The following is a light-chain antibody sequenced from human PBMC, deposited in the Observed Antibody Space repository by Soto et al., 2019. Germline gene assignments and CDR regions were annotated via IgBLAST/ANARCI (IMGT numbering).Light chain of an antibody. CDR2: DAS. J-gene: IGKJ4*01. CDR3: QQRSHWPLT. V-gene: IGKV3-11*01. Sequence: EIALTQSPATLSLSPGERATLSCRASQSVRNLLVWYQQKPGQAPRLLIYDASNRATGIPARFSGSGSGTDFTLTISSLEPEDFAVYYCQQRSHWPLTFSGGTKVEIK. CDR1: QSVRNL.